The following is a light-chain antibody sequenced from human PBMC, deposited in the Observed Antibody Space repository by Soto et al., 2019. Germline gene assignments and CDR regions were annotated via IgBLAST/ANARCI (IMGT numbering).Light chain of an antibody. CDR3: AAWDDSLSGLYV. CDR1: SSNIGSKY. V-gene: IGLV1-47*01. Sequence: QSVLTQPPSASGTPGQRVTISCSGSSSNIGSKYVYWYQQLPGTAPKLLIYRNNQRPSGVPDRFSGSKSGTSASLAISGLRSEDEADYYCAAWDDSLSGLYVFGTGIKVTVL. J-gene: IGLJ1*01. CDR2: RNN.